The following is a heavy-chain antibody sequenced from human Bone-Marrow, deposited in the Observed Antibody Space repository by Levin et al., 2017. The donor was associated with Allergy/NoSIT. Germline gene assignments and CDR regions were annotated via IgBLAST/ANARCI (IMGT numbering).Heavy chain of an antibody. CDR3: ARINWDWYFDL. D-gene: IGHD7-27*01. J-gene: IGHJ2*01. Sequence: SGPTLVKPSQTLTLTCTLSGFSVNTSPMRLSWIRQAPGKALEWLARIDWNDDKFYSTSLRTRLTISKDTSENAVVLTLTNVDPVDTATYYCARINWDWYFDLWGRGTLVTVS. V-gene: IGHV2-70*04. CDR2: IDWNDDK. CDR1: GFSVNTSPMR.